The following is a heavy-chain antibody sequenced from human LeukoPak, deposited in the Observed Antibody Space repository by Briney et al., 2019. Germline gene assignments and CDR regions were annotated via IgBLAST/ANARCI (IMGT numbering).Heavy chain of an antibody. CDR3: AKDIVVVTAGSNAFDI. CDR2: ISGSGGST. CDR1: GFTFSKYA. J-gene: IGHJ3*02. V-gene: IGHV3-23*01. Sequence: GGSLRLSCVASGFTFSKYAMSWVRQAPGKGLEWVSSISGSGGSTYYADSVRGRFTISRDNSKNTLYLQMNSLRAEDTAVYYCAKDIVVVTAGSNAFDIWGQGTMVTVSS. D-gene: IGHD2-21*02.